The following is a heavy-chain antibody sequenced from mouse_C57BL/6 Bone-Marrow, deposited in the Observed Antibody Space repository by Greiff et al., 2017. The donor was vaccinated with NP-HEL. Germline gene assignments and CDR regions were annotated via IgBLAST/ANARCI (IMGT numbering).Heavy chain of an antibody. V-gene: IGHV5-4*03. CDR3: ARNDGYPPWFAY. D-gene: IGHD2-3*01. Sequence: EVKVEESGGGLVKPGGSLKLSCAASGFTFSSYAMSWVRQTPEKRLEWVATISDGGSYTYYPDNVKGRFTISRDNAKNNLYLQMSHLKSEDTAMYYCARNDGYPPWFAYWGQGTLVTVSA. CDR1: GFTFSSYA. CDR2: ISDGGSYT. J-gene: IGHJ3*01.